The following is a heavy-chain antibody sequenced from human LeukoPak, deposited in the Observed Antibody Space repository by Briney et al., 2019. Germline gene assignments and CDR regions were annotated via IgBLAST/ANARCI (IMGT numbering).Heavy chain of an antibody. CDR1: GGSISSGDYY. CDR3: ARGWGPMVRGKWGFDY. J-gene: IGHJ4*02. CDR2: IYYSGST. D-gene: IGHD3-10*01. V-gene: IGHV4-30-4*01. Sequence: SQTLSLTCTVSGGSISSGDYYWSWIRQPPGKGLEWIGYIYYSGSTYYNPSLKSRVTISVDTSKNQFSLKLSSVTAADTAVYYCARGWGPMVRGKWGFDYWGQGTLVTVSS.